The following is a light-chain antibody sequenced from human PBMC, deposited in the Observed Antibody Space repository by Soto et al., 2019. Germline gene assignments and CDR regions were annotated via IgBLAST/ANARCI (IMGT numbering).Light chain of an antibody. Sequence: DIVMTQSPDSLAVSLGDRATINCKSSQSVLFPSNNKNYLAWYQQKPGQPPKLLIYWASARESGVPDRFSGSGSGTDFTLTISSLQAEDVAVYYCHQYYSTPTFGQGTKVEIK. V-gene: IGKV4-1*01. CDR3: HQYYSTPT. CDR1: QSVLFPSNNKNY. J-gene: IGKJ1*01. CDR2: WAS.